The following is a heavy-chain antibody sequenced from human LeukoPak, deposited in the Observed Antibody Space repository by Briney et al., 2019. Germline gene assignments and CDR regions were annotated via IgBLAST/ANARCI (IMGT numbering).Heavy chain of an antibody. V-gene: IGHV3-74*01. J-gene: IGHJ3*02. CDR2: IKSDGTST. CDR1: GFTFRSYW. D-gene: IGHD4-23*01. CDR3: GTVDGHAFDI. Sequence: GGSLRLSCAASGFTFRSYWMHWLRQAPGKGLVWVSSIKSDGTSTSYADSVKGRLTISRDNARNTLYLQMNSLRTEDTAVYYCGTVDGHAFDIWGQGTMVTVSA.